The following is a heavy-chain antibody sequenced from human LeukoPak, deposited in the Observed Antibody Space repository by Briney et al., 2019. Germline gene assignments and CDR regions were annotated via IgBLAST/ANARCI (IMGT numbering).Heavy chain of an antibody. CDR3: AKDMSARYSYGPCDY. CDR1: GFTFSSYA. D-gene: IGHD5-18*01. J-gene: IGHJ4*02. V-gene: IGHV3-30*04. CDR2: ISYDGSNK. Sequence: TGGSLRLSCAASGFTFSSYAMHWVRQAPGKGLEWVAVISYDGSNKYYADSVKGRFTISRDNSKNTLYLQMNSLRAEDTAVYYCAKDMSARYSYGPCDYWGQGTLVTVSS.